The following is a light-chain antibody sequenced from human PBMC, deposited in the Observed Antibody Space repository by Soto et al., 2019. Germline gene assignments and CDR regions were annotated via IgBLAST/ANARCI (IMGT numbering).Light chain of an antibody. CDR2: GAS. V-gene: IGKV3-20*01. CDR3: QQYGSPPPT. J-gene: IGKJ1*01. Sequence: EIVLTQSPGTLSLSPGERATLSCRASQSVSSSYLAWYQQKPGQAPRLLIYGASSRATGIPDRFSGSGCGSDFTLTISRLEPEDFAVYYCQQYGSPPPTFGQGTKVEIK. CDR1: QSVSSSY.